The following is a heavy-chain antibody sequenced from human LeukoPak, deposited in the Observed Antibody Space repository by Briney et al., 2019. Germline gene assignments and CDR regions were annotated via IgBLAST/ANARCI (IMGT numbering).Heavy chain of an antibody. CDR1: GGFISSYS. V-gene: IGHV4-59*08. D-gene: IGHD3-22*01. CDR3: ARHYDSSAYWYYFDY. CDR2: IYNSGST. Sequence: SETLSLTCTVSGGFISSYSWSWIRQPPGKGLEWIGYIYNSGSTNYNPSLKSRVTISVDTSKNQFSLKLSSVTAADTAVYYCARHYDSSAYWYYFDYWGQGTLVTVSS. J-gene: IGHJ4*02.